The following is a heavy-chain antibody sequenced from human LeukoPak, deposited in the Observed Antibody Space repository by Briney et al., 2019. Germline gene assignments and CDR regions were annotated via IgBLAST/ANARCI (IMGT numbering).Heavy chain of an antibody. CDR2: FGPEHGET. Sequence: ASVKVACKVFGSKLTEFSMHWVRQAPGKGLEWMGGFGPEHGETLYAQNFQGRVAVTEDRATDTAYMELSGLRSEDTAVYYCARERTEIVPTEVTTQFYPYGMDVWGQGTTVTVSS. CDR3: ARERTEIVPTEVTTQFYPYGMDV. CDR1: GSKLTEFS. V-gene: IGHV1-24*01. D-gene: IGHD1-1*01. J-gene: IGHJ6*02.